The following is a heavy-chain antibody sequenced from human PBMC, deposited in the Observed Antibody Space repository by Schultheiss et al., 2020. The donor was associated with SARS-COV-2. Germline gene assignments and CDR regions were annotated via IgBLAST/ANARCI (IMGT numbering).Heavy chain of an antibody. Sequence: SETLSLTCTVSGGSISSYYWSWIRQPAGKGLEWIGYIYYSGSTNYNPSLKSRVTISVDTSKNQFSLKLSSVTAADTAVYYCTSYDSSGYYYNNWFDPWGQGTLVTVSS. D-gene: IGHD3-22*01. V-gene: IGHV4-59*08. J-gene: IGHJ5*02. CDR2: IYYSGST. CDR3: TSYDSSGYYYNNWFDP. CDR1: GGSISSYY.